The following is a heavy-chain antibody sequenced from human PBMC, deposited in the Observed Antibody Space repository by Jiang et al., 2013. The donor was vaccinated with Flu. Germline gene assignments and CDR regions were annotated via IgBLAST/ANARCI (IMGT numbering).Heavy chain of an antibody. Sequence: LKPSETLSLTCAVYGGSFSGYYWSWIRQPPGKGLEWIGEINHSGSTNYNPSLKSRVTISVDTSKNQFSLKLSSVTAADTAVYYCARLGYCSSTSCPIGMDVWGKGTTVTVSS. CDR1: GGSFSGYY. CDR2: INHSGST. V-gene: IGHV4-34*01. J-gene: IGHJ6*04. CDR3: ARLGYCSSTSCPIGMDV. D-gene: IGHD2-2*01.